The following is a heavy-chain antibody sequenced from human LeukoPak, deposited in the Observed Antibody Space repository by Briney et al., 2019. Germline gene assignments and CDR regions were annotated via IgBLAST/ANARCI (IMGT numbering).Heavy chain of an antibody. CDR3: ARGTGWFFY. J-gene: IGHJ4*02. D-gene: IGHD6-19*01. CDR1: GGSITSYY. V-gene: IGHV4-59*08. CDR2: IYYNGDT. Sequence: SETLSLTCTVSGGSITSYYWSWIRQPPGKGLEWIGYIYYNGDTNYNPSLKSRVTISVATSKNQFPLKLTSVTATDTAVYYCARGTGWFFYWGQGTLVTVSS.